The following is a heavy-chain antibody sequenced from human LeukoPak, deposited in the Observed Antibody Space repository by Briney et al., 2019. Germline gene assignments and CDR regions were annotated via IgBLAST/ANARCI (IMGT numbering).Heavy chain of an antibody. Sequence: PGGSLRLSCVASGFTFDSSEMNWVRQAPGKGLEWVSYVSTSGGTIYYADSVKGRFTMSRDNAKNSLYLQMNSLRAEDTAVYYCARGGWEQQFDHWGQGTLVTVSS. CDR3: ARGGWEQQFDH. V-gene: IGHV3-48*03. J-gene: IGHJ4*02. D-gene: IGHD1/OR15-1a*01. CDR2: VSTSGGTI. CDR1: GFTFDSSE.